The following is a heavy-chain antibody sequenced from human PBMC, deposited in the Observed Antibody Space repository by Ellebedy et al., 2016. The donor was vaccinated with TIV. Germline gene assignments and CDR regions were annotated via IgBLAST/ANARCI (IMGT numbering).Heavy chain of an antibody. J-gene: IGHJ4*02. CDR1: GFTFSSYA. CDR3: AKEDLPTWYSSGYFDY. CDR2: ISGSGGST. Sequence: GESLKISXAASGFTFSSYAMSWVRQAPGKGLEWVSAISGSGGSTYYADSVKGRFTISRDNSKNTLYLQMNSLRAEDTAVYYCAKEDLPTWYSSGYFDYWGQGTLVTVSS. V-gene: IGHV3-23*01. D-gene: IGHD6-19*01.